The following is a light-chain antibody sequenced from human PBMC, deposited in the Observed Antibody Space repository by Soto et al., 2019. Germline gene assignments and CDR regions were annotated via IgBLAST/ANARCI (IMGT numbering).Light chain of an antibody. J-gene: IGKJ2*01. V-gene: IGKV1-39*01. CDR1: QSISSY. Sequence: DIQMTQSPSSLSASVGDRVTITCRASQSISSYLNWYQQKPGKAPKLLIYGASSLQSGVPSRFSGSESGTDFTLTSLQPEDFATYYCQQSYNIPRTFGQGTKLEIK. CDR3: QQSYNIPRT. CDR2: GAS.